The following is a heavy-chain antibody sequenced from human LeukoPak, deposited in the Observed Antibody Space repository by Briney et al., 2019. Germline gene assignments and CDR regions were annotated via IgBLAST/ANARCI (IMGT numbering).Heavy chain of an antibody. CDR2: IIPSSGGT. Sequence: ASVKVSCKASGYTFTGYYVRWVRQAPGQGPEWMGWIIPSSGGTNYAKRFQGRVTMTRDTSISTAYMELSRLRSDDTAVYYCARGAAYGSGSYSAWGQGTLVTVSS. CDR1: GYTFTGYY. CDR3: ARGAAYGSGSYSA. V-gene: IGHV1-2*02. J-gene: IGHJ5*02. D-gene: IGHD3-10*01.